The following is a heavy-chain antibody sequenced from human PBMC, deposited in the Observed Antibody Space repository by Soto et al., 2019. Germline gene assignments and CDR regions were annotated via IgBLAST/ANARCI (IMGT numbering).Heavy chain of an antibody. CDR2: IDWDDDK. V-gene: IGHV2-70*04. Sequence: SGPTLVNPTQALTLTCTFSGFSLSTSGMRVSWIRQPPGKALEWLARIDWDDDKFYSTSLKTRLTISKDTSKNQVVLTMTNMDPVDTATYYCARIRVGGPFDYWGQGALVTVSS. CDR1: GFSLSTSGMR. D-gene: IGHD3-16*01. J-gene: IGHJ4*02. CDR3: ARIRVGGPFDY.